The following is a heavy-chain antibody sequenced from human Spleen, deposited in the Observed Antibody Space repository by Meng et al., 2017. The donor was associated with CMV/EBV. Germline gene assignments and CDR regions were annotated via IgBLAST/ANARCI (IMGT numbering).Heavy chain of an antibody. V-gene: IGHV4-39*07. J-gene: IGHJ5*02. CDR1: GGSISSSSYD. Sequence: TVSGGSISSSSYDWVWIRQPPGKGLEWIGSIYKSGSTDYNPSLKSRVTISVDTSKKQFSLKLSSVTAADTAVYYCARGPISGSGIDPWGQGTLVTVSS. D-gene: IGHD1-26*01. CDR3: ARGPISGSGIDP. CDR2: IYKSGST.